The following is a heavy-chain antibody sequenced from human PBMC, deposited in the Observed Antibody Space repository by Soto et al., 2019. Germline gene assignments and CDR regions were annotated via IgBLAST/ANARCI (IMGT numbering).Heavy chain of an antibody. D-gene: IGHD6-13*01. CDR1: GGSFSGYY. CDR2: INHSGST. CDR3: ASQFLAAAGMNYYYYYGMDV. J-gene: IGHJ6*02. Sequence: SETLSLTCAVYGGSFSGYYWSWIRQPPGKGLEWIGEINHSGSTNYNPSLKSRVTISEDTSKNQFSLKLSSVTSADTAVYYCASQFLAAAGMNYYYYYGMDVWGQGTTVTVSS. V-gene: IGHV4-34*01.